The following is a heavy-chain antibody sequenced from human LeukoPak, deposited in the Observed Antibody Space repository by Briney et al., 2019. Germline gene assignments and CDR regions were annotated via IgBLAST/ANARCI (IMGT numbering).Heavy chain of an antibody. V-gene: IGHV1-2*02. D-gene: IGHD2-2*01. J-gene: IGHJ4*02. Sequence: ASVKVSCKASGYTFTGYYIHWVRQAPGHGLEWMGWINPNSGGTNYAQKFQGRVTMTRDTSISTAYMELSRLRSDDTAVYYCARDRYCSSTSCQNPFFDYWGQGTLVTVPS. CDR1: GYTFTGYY. CDR2: INPNSGGT. CDR3: ARDRYCSSTSCQNPFFDY.